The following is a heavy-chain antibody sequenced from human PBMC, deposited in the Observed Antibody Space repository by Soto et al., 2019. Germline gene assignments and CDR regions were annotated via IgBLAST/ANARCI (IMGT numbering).Heavy chain of an antibody. CDR1: GFTVSSNY. CDR2: IYSGGST. V-gene: IGHV3-66*01. J-gene: IGHJ6*02. Sequence: GGSLRLSCAASGFTVSSNYMSWVRQAPGKGLEWVSVIYSGGSTYYADSVKGRFTISRDNSKNTLYLQMNSLRAEDTAVYYCARAPYYYYGMDVWGQGTTVTVSS. CDR3: ARAPYYYYGMDV.